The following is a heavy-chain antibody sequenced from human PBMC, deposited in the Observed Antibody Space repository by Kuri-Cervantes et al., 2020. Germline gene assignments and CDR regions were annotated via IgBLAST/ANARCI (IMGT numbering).Heavy chain of an antibody. CDR3: AKVKYYCDSKWDYGMDV. CDR1: GFTFSSYG. D-gene: IGHD3-22*01. J-gene: IGHJ6*02. CDR2: ISYDGSNK. V-gene: IGHV3-30*18. Sequence: GESLKISCAASGFTFSSYGMHWVRQAPGKGLEWVAVISYDGSNKYYADSVKGRFTISRDNSKNTLYLQMNSLRAEDTAVYYCAKVKYYCDSKWDYGMDVWGQGTTVTVSS.